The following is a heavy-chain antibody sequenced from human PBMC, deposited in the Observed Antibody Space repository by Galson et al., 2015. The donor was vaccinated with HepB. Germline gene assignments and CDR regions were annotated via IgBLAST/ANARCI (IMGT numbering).Heavy chain of an antibody. CDR3: ARGNRFWTAWDY. CDR1: GGSISSGSYY. J-gene: IGHJ4*02. V-gene: IGHV4-61*02. Sequence: TLSLTCTVSGGSISSGSYYWSWIRQPAGKGLELIGRIYTSGSTNYNPSLKRRVTIAVDTSKNQFSLKLSSVTAADTAVYYWARGNRFWTAWDYWGQGTLVTVSS. D-gene: IGHD3/OR15-3a*01. CDR2: IYTSGST.